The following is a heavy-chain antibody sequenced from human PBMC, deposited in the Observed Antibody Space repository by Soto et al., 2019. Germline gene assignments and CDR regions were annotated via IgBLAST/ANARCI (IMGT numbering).Heavy chain of an antibody. CDR3: ARRLYCSGGSCVDLRFDP. CDR2: IYYSGST. V-gene: IGHV4-39*01. D-gene: IGHD2-15*01. Sequence: SETLSLTCTFSGCSVSASIYYWGWIRQPPGKGLEWIGSIYYSGSTSYNPSLESRVTISVDTSKNQFSLKLSSVTAADTAVYYCARRLYCSGGSCVDLRFDPWGQGILVTVSS. J-gene: IGHJ5*02. CDR1: GCSVSASIYY.